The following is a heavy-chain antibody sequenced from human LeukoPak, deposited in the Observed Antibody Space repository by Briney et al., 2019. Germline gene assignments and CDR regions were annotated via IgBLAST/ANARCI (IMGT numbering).Heavy chain of an antibody. CDR1: GFTFSSYS. CDR2: ITGGGSYI. D-gene: IGHD5-18*01. J-gene: IGHJ3*02. V-gene: IGHV3-21*01. Sequence: GGSLRLSCAASGFTFSSYSMNWVRQAPGKGLEWVSSITGGGSYIYYADSVKGRFTISRDNAKNSMYLQMNSLRAEDTAVYYCARGQLGFDIWGQGTLVTVSS. CDR3: ARGQLGFDI.